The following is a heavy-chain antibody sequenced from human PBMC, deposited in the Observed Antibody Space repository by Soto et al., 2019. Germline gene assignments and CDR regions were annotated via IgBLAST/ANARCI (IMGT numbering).Heavy chain of an antibody. CDR1: GYTFTSYD. D-gene: IGHD3-9*01. J-gene: IGHJ5*02. Sequence: ASVKVSCKASGYTFTSYDINWVRQATGQGLEWMGWMNPNSGNTGYAQKFQGRVTMTRNTSISTAYMELSSLRSEDTAVYYCARGRNKNLSAYPKPNWFDPWGQGTLVTVSS. CDR2: MNPNSGNT. V-gene: IGHV1-8*01. CDR3: ARGRNKNLSAYPKPNWFDP.